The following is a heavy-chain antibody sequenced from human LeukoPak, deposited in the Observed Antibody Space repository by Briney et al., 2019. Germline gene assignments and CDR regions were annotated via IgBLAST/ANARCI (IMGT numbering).Heavy chain of an antibody. CDR2: ISSSGSTI. D-gene: IGHD3-9*01. V-gene: IGHV3-48*03. Sequence: GGSLRLSCAASGFTFSSYEMNWVRQAPGKGLEWVSYISSSGSTIYYADSVKGRFTISRDNAENTLYLQMNSLRVEDTAVYYCVRGADTGYSSDSWGQGTLVTVSS. CDR3: VRGADTGYSSDS. J-gene: IGHJ4*02. CDR1: GFTFSSYE.